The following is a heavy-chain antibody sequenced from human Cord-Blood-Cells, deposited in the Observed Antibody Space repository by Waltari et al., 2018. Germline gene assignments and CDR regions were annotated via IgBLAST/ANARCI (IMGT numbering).Heavy chain of an antibody. CDR1: GFTFSSYG. CDR2: IWYEGSNK. Sequence: QVQLVESGGGVVQPGRSLRLSCAASGFTFSSYGMHWVRQGPGTGLEGVAVIWYEGSNKYYADSVKGRFTISRDNSKNTLYLQMNSLRAEDTAVYYCARDSSYYDFWSGYYRGYLDVWGKGTTVTVSS. V-gene: IGHV3-33*01. J-gene: IGHJ6*04. D-gene: IGHD3-3*01. CDR3: ARDSSYYDFWSGYYRGYLDV.